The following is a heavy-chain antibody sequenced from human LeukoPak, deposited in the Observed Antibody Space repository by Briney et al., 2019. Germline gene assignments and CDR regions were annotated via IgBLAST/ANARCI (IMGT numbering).Heavy chain of an antibody. CDR2: IKQDGSEK. J-gene: IGHJ5*02. D-gene: IGHD3-9*01. V-gene: IGHV3-7*04. Sequence: GGSLRLSCAASGFTFSSYWMSWVRQAPGKGLEWVANIKQDGSEKYYVDSVKGRFTISRDNAKNSLYLQMNSLRAEDTAVYYCAREHYDILTGPNWSDPWGQGTLVTVSS. CDR1: GFTFSSYW. CDR3: AREHYDILTGPNWSDP.